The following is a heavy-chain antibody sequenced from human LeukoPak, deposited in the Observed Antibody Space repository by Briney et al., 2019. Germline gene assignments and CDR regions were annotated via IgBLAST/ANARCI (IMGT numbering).Heavy chain of an antibody. CDR3: ARGLGRQQLVFPFDY. J-gene: IGHJ4*02. CDR1: GYSISSGYY. Sequence: SETLSLTCTVSGYSISSGYYWGWIRQPPGKGLEWLASIYHSGTIYYNPSLKSRVTISVDTSKNQFSPKLTSVTAADTAVYYCARGLGRQQLVFPFDYWGQGTLVTVSS. D-gene: IGHD6-13*01. CDR2: IYHSGTI. V-gene: IGHV4-38-2*02.